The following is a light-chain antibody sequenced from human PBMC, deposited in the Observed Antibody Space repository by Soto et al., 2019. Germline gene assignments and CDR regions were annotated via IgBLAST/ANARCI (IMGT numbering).Light chain of an antibody. Sequence: QSVLTQPASVSGSPGQSITISCTGTSIDVGGYNAVSWYQQHPGKAPKLMIYDVSNRPSGASDRFSGSKSGNTASLTISGLQAEDEADYYCGSYASGGAYVFGTGTKLTVL. CDR1: SIDVGGYNA. CDR2: DVS. J-gene: IGLJ1*01. CDR3: GSYASGGAYV. V-gene: IGLV2-14*01.